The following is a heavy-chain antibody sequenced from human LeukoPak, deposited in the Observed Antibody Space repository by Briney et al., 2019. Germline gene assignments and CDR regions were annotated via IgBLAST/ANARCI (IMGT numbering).Heavy chain of an antibody. Sequence: PAASLKLSCTASGGTFSSYAISWVRQAPGQGLEWMGGITPNFGTANYAQTFQGRVTITADASTSTAYMELSSLRSEDTAVYYCARESITMIVETYNWFDPWGQGTLVTVSS. D-gene: IGHD3-22*01. J-gene: IGHJ5*02. CDR3: ARESITMIVETYNWFDP. CDR1: GGTFSSYA. CDR2: ITPNFGTA. V-gene: IGHV1-69*01.